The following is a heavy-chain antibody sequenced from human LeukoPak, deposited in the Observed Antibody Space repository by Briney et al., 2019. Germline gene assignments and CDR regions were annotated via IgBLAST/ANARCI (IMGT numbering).Heavy chain of an antibody. CDR1: GYTFTGYG. CDR2: ISAYNGNT. CDR3: AREKAYYDFWSGEFDY. Sequence: ASVKVSCKASGYTFTGYGISWVRQAPGQGLEWMGWISAYNGNTNYAQKLQGRVTMTTDTSTSTAYMELRSLRSDDTAVYYCAREKAYYDFWSGEFDYWGQGTLVTVSS. V-gene: IGHV1-18*01. D-gene: IGHD3-3*01. J-gene: IGHJ4*02.